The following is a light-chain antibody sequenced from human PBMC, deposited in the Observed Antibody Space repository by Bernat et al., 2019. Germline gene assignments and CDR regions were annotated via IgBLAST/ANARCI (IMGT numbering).Light chain of an antibody. V-gene: IGLV2-23*02. CDR2: QVI. Sequence: QSALTQPASVSGSPGQSIAISCAGTSSDVGGYNLVSWFQQQPGKVPKLLIYQVIQRPSGVSDRFSCSKSGNTASLTISGLQAEDEADYYCCSYAGGSALVFGGGTKLTVL. CDR1: SSDVGGYNL. CDR3: CSYAGGSALV. J-gene: IGLJ2*01.